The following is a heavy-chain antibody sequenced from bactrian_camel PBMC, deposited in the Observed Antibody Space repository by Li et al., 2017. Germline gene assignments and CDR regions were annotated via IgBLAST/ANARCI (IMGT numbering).Heavy chain of an antibody. CDR3: AADLTYLSTCALGDTQKYLH. V-gene: IGHV3S25*01. CDR2: IDSGGTGT. J-gene: IGHJ4*01. D-gene: IGHD2*01. Sequence: QLVESGGGSVQAGQSLRLSCAASEYTYNMCLMGWFRQAPGKGLEWVSGIDSGGTGTYYADSVKGRFAISRDNAKDMVYLQMNSLRPEDTAVYYCAADLTYLSTCALGDTQKYLHWGQGTQVTVS. CDR1: EYTYNMCL.